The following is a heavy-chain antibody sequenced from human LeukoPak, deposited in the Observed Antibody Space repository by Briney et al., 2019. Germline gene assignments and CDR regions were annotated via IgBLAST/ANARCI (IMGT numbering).Heavy chain of an antibody. CDR1: GFTFISYW. V-gene: IGHV3-7*01. D-gene: IGHD5-18*01. Sequence: GGSLRLSCAASGFTFISYWMSWVRQAPGKGLEWVANIKQDGSEKYYVDSVKGRFTISRDNAKNSLYLQMNSLRAEDTAVYYCAREGYSYGPPHYYYYMDVWGKGTTVTVSS. CDR2: IKQDGSEK. CDR3: AREGYSYGPPHYYYYMDV. J-gene: IGHJ6*03.